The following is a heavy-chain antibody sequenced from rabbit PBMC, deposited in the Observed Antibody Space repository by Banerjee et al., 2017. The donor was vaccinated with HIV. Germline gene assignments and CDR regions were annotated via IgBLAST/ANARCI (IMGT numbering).Heavy chain of an antibody. V-gene: IGHV1S45*01. J-gene: IGHJ4*01. CDR2: INTNSGNT. CDR3: ARAYVDGSVGVWNL. Sequence: GFSFSSSDWICWVRQAPGKGLEWIACINTNSGNTVYASWAKGPFTISKTSSTTVTLQMTSLTVADTATYFCARAYVDGSVGVWNLWGPGTLVTVS. D-gene: IGHD5-1*01. CDR1: GFSFSSSDW.